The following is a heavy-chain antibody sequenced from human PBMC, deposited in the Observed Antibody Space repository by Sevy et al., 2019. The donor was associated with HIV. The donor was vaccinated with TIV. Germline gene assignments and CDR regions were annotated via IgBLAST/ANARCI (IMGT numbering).Heavy chain of an antibody. D-gene: IGHD6-19*01. Sequence: SQTLSLTCAISGDSVSSNSAAWNWIRQSPSRGLDWLGRTYYRSKWYNDYAVSVKSRITINPDTSKNQFSLQLNSVTPEDTAVYYCARIPGIAVAGTPAYYGMDVWGQGTTVTVSS. CDR3: ARIPGIAVAGTPAYYGMDV. CDR2: TYYRSKWYN. J-gene: IGHJ6*02. CDR1: GDSVSSNSAA. V-gene: IGHV6-1*01.